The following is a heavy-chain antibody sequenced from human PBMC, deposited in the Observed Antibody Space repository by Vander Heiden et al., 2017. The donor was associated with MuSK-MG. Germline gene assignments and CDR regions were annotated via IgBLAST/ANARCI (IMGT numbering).Heavy chain of an antibody. D-gene: IGHD6-6*01. V-gene: IGHV1-2*02. CDR1: GYTFTGYY. J-gene: IGHJ5*02. CDR3: ASLYTGSSIDWFDP. Sequence: QVQLVQSGAEVKKPGASVKVSCKASGYTFTGYYMHWVRQAPGQGLEWMGWINPNSGGTNYAQKVQGRVTMTRDTSISTAYMELSRLRSDDTAVYYCASLYTGSSIDWFDPWGQGTLVTVSS. CDR2: INPNSGGT.